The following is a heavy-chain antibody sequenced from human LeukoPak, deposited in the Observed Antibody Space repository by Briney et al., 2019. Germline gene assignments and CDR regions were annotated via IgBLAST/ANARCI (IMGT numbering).Heavy chain of an antibody. J-gene: IGHJ4*02. CDR2: IRSRAYGGTA. CDR1: GFIFGDYS. D-gene: IGHD6-13*01. V-gene: IGHV3-49*04. Sequence: GRSLRLSCTASGFIFGDYSMNWVRQAPGKGLEWVGFIRSRAYGGTAEYAASVKGRFTISRDDSKSIACLQMNSLKTEDTAVYYCTRVGYSSSWYSVYWGQGTLVTVSS. CDR3: TRVGYSSSWYSVY.